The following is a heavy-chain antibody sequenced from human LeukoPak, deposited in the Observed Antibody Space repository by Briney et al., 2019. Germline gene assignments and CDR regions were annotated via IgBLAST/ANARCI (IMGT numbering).Heavy chain of an antibody. CDR1: GFTFSSYA. D-gene: IGHD1-26*01. CDR2: ISGSGGNT. CDR3: ANRPLSGSHYFDY. Sequence: GGSLRLSCAASGFTFSSYAMSWVRQAPGKGLEWVSTISGSGGNTYYADSVKGRFTISRGNSKNTLYLQMNSLRADDTAVYFSANRPLSGSHYFDYWGQGTLVTVSS. V-gene: IGHV3-23*01. J-gene: IGHJ4*02.